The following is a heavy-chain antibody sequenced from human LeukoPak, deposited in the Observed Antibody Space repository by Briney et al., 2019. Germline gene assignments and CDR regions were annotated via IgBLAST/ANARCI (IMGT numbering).Heavy chain of an antibody. CDR1: GFTVSSNY. V-gene: IGHV3-66*01. Sequence: GGSLRLSCAASGFTVSSNYMSWVRQAPGKGLEWVSVIYAGGTTSYADSVKGRFTISRDNSKNTLYLQMNSLRAEDTAVYYCARNYYGSGSYSLISLDYWGQGTLVTVSS. D-gene: IGHD3-10*01. CDR2: IYAGGTT. J-gene: IGHJ4*02. CDR3: ARNYYGSGSYSLISLDY.